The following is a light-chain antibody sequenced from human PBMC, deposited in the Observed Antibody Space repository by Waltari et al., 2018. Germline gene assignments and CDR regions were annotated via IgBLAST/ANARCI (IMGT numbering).Light chain of an antibody. V-gene: IGKV1-8*01. CDR3: QQYYTYPFT. Sequence: AIRMTQSPSSLSASTGDRVTITCRASQNINIYLAWFQQKPGKAPKVLVYAASTLQSGVPSRFSGRGSGTDFTLTISCLQSEDFATYYCQQYYTYPFTFGPGTKVDIK. J-gene: IGKJ3*01. CDR2: AAS. CDR1: QNINIY.